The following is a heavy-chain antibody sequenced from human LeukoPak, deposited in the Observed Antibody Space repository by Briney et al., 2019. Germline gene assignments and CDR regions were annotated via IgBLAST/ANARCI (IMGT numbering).Heavy chain of an antibody. CDR2: INSDGSST. J-gene: IGHJ5*02. CDR1: GFTFSSYW. CDR3: ATYRQVLLPFEA. V-gene: IGHV3-74*01. Sequence: GGSLRLSCAASGFTFSSYWMHWVRQAPGKGLVWVSRINSDGSSTSYADSVKGRFTISRDNAKNTLYLQMNSLRAEDTAVYYCATYRQVLLPFEAWGQGTLVTVSS. D-gene: IGHD2-8*02.